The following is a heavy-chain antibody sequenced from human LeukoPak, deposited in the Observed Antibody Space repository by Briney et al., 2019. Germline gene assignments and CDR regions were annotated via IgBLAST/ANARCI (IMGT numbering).Heavy chain of an antibody. J-gene: IGHJ4*02. V-gene: IGHV4-39*07. CDR1: SGSISTSNYY. Sequence: SETLSLTCTVSSGSISTSNYYWGWVRQPPGKALEWIGNIFYSGSTYYSPSLKSRVTISVDTSKNQFSLKLSSVTAADTAVYYCARGPLFDWFAYWGQGTLVTVSS. CDR2: IFYSGST. CDR3: ARGPLFDWFAY. D-gene: IGHD3-9*01.